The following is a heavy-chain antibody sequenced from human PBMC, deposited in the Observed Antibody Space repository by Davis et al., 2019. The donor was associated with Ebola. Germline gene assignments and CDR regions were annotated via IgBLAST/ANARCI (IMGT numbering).Heavy chain of an antibody. V-gene: IGHV3-30-3*01. CDR2: ISYDGSNK. Sequence: GGSLRLSCAASGFTFSNYAMNWVRQAPGKGLEWVAVISYDGSNKYYADSVKGRFTISRDNSKNTLHLQMNSLRVEDTAIYYCAKDTSNVWFDVWGQGTMVTVSS. CDR1: GFTFSNYA. CDR3: AKDTSNVWFDV. J-gene: IGHJ3*01. D-gene: IGHD6-19*01.